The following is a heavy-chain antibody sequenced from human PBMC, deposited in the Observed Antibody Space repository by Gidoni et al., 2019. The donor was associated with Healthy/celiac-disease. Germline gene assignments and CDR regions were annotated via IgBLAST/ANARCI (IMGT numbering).Heavy chain of an antibody. J-gene: IGHJ3*02. D-gene: IGHD5-12*01. V-gene: IGHV3-15*01. CDR3: TTGRGYSGYDNGEAFDI. CDR1: GFTFSNAW. Sequence: EVQLVESGGGLVTPGGSLRLSCAASGFTFSNAWMRWVRRAPGKGLEWVGRIKSKTDGGTTDYAAPVKGRFTISRDDSKNTLYLQMNSLKTEDTAVYYCTTGRGYSGYDNGEAFDIWGQGTMVTVSS. CDR2: IKSKTDGGTT.